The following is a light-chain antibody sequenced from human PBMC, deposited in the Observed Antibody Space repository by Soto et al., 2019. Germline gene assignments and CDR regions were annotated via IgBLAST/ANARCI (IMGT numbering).Light chain of an antibody. CDR2: GAS. CDR3: QQYNNWPIT. Sequence: EVVLTQSPATLSVSPGERAIVSCRASQNVNSNLAWYQQKPGQAPRLLLYGASTGATDIPARFSGSGSGTEFTLTITSRQSEDLAVYYCQQYNNWPITFGQGTRLEIK. CDR1: QNVNSN. V-gene: IGKV3-15*01. J-gene: IGKJ5*01.